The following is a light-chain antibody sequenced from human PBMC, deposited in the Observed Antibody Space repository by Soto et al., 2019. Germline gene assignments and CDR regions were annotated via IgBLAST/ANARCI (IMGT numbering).Light chain of an antibody. Sequence: QSALTQPASVSGSPGQSITISCTGNSSDVGGYNYVSWYQQHPGKAPKLMIYDVTNRPSGVSNRFSGSKSGNTASLTISGLQAEDEADYYCSSYTSSYTYVFGTGTKLTVL. CDR1: SSDVGGYNY. CDR3: SSYTSSYTYV. CDR2: DVT. J-gene: IGLJ1*01. V-gene: IGLV2-14*01.